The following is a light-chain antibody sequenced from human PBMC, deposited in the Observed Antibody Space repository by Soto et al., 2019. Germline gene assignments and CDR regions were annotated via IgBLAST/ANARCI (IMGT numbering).Light chain of an antibody. J-gene: IGLJ1*01. CDR2: END. CDR3: GTWDTRLSVLYV. Sequence: QSVLTQPPSVSAAPGQTVTISCSGGSSNIGNHYVAWYQKLPGTAPKLLIYENDKRPSGIPDRISGSKSGTSATLGITGLQTQDEADYFCGTWDTRLSVLYVFGTGTKVTVL. V-gene: IGLV1-51*01. CDR1: SSNIGNHY.